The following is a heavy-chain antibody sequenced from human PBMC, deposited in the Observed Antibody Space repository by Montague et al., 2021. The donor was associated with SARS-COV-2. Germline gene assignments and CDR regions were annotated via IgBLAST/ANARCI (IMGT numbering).Heavy chain of an antibody. J-gene: IGHJ4*02. CDR2: MHSTGST. CDR1: GGSINNYF. Sequence: SETLSLTCSVSGGSINNYFWGWIRQSPGKGLEWVGYMHSTGSTAYNPSLKSRVIISVDTSKTQISLKLSSASAADTALYYYARAVVGAKTATIESWGQGTLVTVSS. V-gene: IGHV4-59*01. D-gene: IGHD2-15*01. CDR3: ARAVVGAKTATIES.